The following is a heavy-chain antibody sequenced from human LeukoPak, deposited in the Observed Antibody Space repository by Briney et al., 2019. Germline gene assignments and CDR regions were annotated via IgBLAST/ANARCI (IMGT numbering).Heavy chain of an antibody. CDR1: GYTFSSYG. V-gene: IGHV1-18*01. D-gene: IGHD6-13*01. CDR2: ISAYNGNT. Sequence: GASVKVSCKAAGYTFSSYGINWVRQVPGQGLEWMGWISAYNGNTDYAQKFQGRVTMTTDTSASTAYMELRSLRSDDTAVYYCAWNKAAGTYWFDPWGQGTLVTVSS. J-gene: IGHJ5*02. CDR3: AWNKAAGTYWFDP.